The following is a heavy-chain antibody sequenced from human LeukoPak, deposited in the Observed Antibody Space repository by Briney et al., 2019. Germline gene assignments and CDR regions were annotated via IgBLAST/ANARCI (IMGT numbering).Heavy chain of an antibody. V-gene: IGHV4-39*01. CDR3: ARRDGPIDAFDI. CDR1: GGSISSNKYY. Sequence: SETLSLTCTVSGGSISSNKYYWGWIRQPPGKGLEWIGSIYYSGSTYYNPTLKSRVTIFVDTSKNQFSLKLSSVTAADTAVYYCARRDGPIDAFDIWGQGTMVTVSS. J-gene: IGHJ3*02. CDR2: IYYSGST.